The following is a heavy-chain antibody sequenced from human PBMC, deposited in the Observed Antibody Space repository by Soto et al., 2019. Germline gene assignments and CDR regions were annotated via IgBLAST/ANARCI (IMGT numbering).Heavy chain of an antibody. Sequence: QVQLQESGPGLVKPSETLSLSCTVSGGSISSYYWSWFRQSPGKRMEWIGYVHHSWGSSYNPSLQIRVAISLDTSKSQFSLMVTSVTATVTAVYYCARQGFGPLHGLVDVWGQGTTVTVSS. CDR1: GGSISSYY. CDR3: ARQGFGPLHGLVDV. V-gene: IGHV4-59*08. CDR2: VHHSWGS. D-gene: IGHD3-10*01. J-gene: IGHJ6*02.